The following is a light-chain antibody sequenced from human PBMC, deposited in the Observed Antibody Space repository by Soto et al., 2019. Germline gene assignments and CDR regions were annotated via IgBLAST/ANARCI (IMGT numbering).Light chain of an antibody. CDR2: GAS. J-gene: IGKJ1*01. V-gene: IGKV3-15*01. Sequence: EIVVTQSPATLSVSPGERATLSCRASQSVSNNLVWYQQKPGQAPRLLIYGASTRATGIPARFSGSGSGTEFTLTISSLQSEDFVVYYCQQYNSWPPWSFGQGTKVEIK. CDR3: QQYNSWPPWS. CDR1: QSVSNN.